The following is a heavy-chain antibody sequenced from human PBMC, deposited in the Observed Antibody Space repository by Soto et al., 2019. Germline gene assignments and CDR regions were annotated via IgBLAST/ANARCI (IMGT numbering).Heavy chain of an antibody. CDR3: ARHTRNQFDP. V-gene: IGHV4-39*01. J-gene: IGHJ5*02. CDR2: IYYSERTSYNSGST. Sequence: SATLSLTCTVSGGSISSSSYYWGWIRQPPGKGLELIGSIYYSERTSYNSGSTYYSPSLKSRVTISGDTSKSQFSLNLSSVTAADTAVYYCARHTRNQFDPWGQGSLVTVSS. CDR1: GGSISSSSYY.